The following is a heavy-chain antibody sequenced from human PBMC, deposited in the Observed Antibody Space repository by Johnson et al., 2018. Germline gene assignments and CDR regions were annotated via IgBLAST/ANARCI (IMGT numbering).Heavy chain of an antibody. CDR1: GFTFTSYW. Sequence: VQLVESGGGLVQPGGSLRLSCAASGFTFTSYWMHWVRQAPGKGLVWVSRITGGGRDENYADSVKGRFPTSRDNPKNMVYLQMNKLRAEDTGVYYCARRQHGDYPWSTLDVWGQGTTVTVSS. J-gene: IGHJ3*01. CDR3: ARRQHGDYPWSTLDV. CDR2: ITGGGRDE. D-gene: IGHD4-17*01. V-gene: IGHV3-74*02.